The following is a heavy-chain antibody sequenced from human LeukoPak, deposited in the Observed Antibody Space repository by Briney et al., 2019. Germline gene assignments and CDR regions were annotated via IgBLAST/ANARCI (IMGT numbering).Heavy chain of an antibody. Sequence: WVRQVPGKGLEWIGSIYYSGSTYYNPSLKSRVTISVDTSKNQFSLKLSSVTAADTAVYYCARDLRVRGVIITLSWFDPWGQGTLVTVSS. J-gene: IGHJ5*02. D-gene: IGHD3-10*01. CDR3: ARDLRVRGVIITLSWFDP. V-gene: IGHV4-39*07. CDR2: IYYSGST.